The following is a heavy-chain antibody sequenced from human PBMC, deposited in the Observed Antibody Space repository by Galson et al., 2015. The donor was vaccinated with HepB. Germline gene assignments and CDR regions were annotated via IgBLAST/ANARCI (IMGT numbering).Heavy chain of an antibody. V-gene: IGHV4-61*02. CDR1: GGSISSGSYY. Sequence: TLSLTCTVSGGSISSGSYYWSWIRQPAGKGLEWIGRIYTSGSTNYNPSLKSRVTMSVDTSKNQFSLKLSSVTAADTAVYYCARDHSYSSSYWGQGTLVTVSS. CDR2: IYTSGST. CDR3: ARDHSYSSSY. D-gene: IGHD6-6*01. J-gene: IGHJ4*02.